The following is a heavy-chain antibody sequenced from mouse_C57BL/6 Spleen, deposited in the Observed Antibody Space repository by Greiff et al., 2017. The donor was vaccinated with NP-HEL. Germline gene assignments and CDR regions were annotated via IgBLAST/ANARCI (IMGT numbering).Heavy chain of an antibody. CDR3: AREVYDYEDY. J-gene: IGHJ2*01. CDR1: GFTFSSYA. CDR2: ISDGGSYT. D-gene: IGHD2-4*01. Sequence: EVKVVESGGGLVKPGGSLKLSCAASGFTFSSYAMSWVRQTPEKRLEWVATISDGGSYTYYPDNVKGRFTISRDNAKNNLYLQMSHLKSEDTAMYYCAREVYDYEDYWGQGTTLTVSS. V-gene: IGHV5-4*01.